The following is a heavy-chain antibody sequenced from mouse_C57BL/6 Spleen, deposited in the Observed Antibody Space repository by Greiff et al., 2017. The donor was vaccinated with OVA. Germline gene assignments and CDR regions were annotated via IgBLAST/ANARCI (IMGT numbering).Heavy chain of an antibody. CDR2: INPNNGGT. J-gene: IGHJ1*03. CDR3: AREEDYGSSYGYFDV. Sequence: EVQLQQSGPELVKPGASVKIPCKASGYTFTDYNMDWVKQSHGKSLEWIGDINPNNGGTIYNQKFKGKATLTVDKSSSTAYMELRSLTSEDTAVYYCAREEDYGSSYGYFDVWGTGTTVTVSS. V-gene: IGHV1-18*01. D-gene: IGHD1-1*01. CDR1: GYTFTDYN.